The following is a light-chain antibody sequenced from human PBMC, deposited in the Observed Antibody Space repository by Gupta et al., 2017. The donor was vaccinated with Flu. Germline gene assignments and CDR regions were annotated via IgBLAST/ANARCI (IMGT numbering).Light chain of an antibody. CDR1: LSLEYSDGNTV. V-gene: IGKV2-30*01. CDR2: LVS. J-gene: IGKJ1*01. Sequence: DVVLTQSPLALPVALGQTASISCRSSLSLEYSDGNTVLHWFQQKPGQPPRLLIYLVSHRDSGVPDRFSGSGSGTDFTLKISRVEAEDVGVYFCMQGAHWPWAFGQGTKVEIK. CDR3: MQGAHWPWA.